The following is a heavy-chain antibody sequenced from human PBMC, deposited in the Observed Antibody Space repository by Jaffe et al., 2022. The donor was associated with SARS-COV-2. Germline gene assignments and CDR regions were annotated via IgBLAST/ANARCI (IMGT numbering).Heavy chain of an antibody. Sequence: EVQVVESGGGLIQPGGSLRLSCAASGFTVSTNYMTWVRQAPGKGLEWVSLIYSGGSTFYADSVKGRFAISRDFAKNTLYLEMNSLRAEDTAVYYCARESIAVTGTGEGNRHYHYYGLDVWGQGTTVTVSS. V-gene: IGHV3-53*01. CDR3: ARESIAVTGTGEGNRHYHYYGLDV. D-gene: IGHD6-19*01. J-gene: IGHJ6*02. CDR1: GFTVSTNY. CDR2: IYSGGST.